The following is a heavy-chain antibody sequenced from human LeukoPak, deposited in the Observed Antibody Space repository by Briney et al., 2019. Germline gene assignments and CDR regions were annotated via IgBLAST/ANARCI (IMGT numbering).Heavy chain of an antibody. J-gene: IGHJ4*02. CDR3: ARLMSGSASFDY. CDR2: IDPSDSYT. CDR1: GYSFTNYW. V-gene: IGHV5-10-1*01. Sequence: GESLKISCKGSGYSFTNYWITWVRQMPGKGLEWMGRIDPSDSYTNYSPSFQGHVTISADKSISTAYLQWGSLKASDTAMYYCARLMSGSASFDYWGQGTLLTVSS. D-gene: IGHD6-25*01.